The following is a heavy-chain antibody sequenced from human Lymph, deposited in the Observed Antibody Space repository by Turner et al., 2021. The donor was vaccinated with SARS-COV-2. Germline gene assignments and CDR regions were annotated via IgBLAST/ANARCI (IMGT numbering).Heavy chain of an antibody. J-gene: IGHJ6*02. CDR1: ACTFSSYG. Sequence: EVQLLESGGGLVQTGGSLRLSCADSACTFSSYGMSWAGQAPGKGREWVSVISGSGGSTYYADSVKGRFTISRDNSKNTLYLQMNSLRAEDTAVYYCAKDRVVPPAIWNYYYYYGMDVWGQGTTVTVSS. CDR3: AKDRVVPPAIWNYYYYYGMDV. D-gene: IGHD2-2*02. CDR2: ISGSGGST. V-gene: IGHV3-23*01.